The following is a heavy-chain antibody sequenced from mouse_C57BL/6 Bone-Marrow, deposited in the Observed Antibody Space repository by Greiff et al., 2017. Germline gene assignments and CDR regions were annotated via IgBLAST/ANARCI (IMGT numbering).Heavy chain of an antibody. J-gene: IGHJ4*01. V-gene: IGHV1-59*01. CDR1: GYTFTSYW. Sequence: QVQLQQPGAELVRPGTSVKLSCKASGYTFTSYWMHWVQQRPGQGLEWIGVIDPSDSYTNYNQKFKGRATLTVDTSSSTAYMQLSSLTSEDSAVYYCARWGDYGAMDYWGQGTSVTVSS. CDR2: IDPSDSYT. CDR3: ARWGDYGAMDY.